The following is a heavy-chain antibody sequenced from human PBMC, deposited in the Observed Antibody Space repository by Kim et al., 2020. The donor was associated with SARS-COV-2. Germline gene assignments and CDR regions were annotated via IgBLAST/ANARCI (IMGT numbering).Heavy chain of an antibody. J-gene: IGHJ4*02. Sequence: GGSLRLSCAASGFTFSSYAMSWVRQAPGKGLEWVSAIYSGGSSTYYADSVKGRATTSRDNYKNTLYLQMNSLRAEDTAVYYCAKDELAAAGMLDYWGQGTLVTVSS. CDR3: AKDELAAAGMLDY. CDR2: IYSGGSST. D-gene: IGHD6-13*01. CDR1: GFTFSSYA. V-gene: IGHV3-23*03.